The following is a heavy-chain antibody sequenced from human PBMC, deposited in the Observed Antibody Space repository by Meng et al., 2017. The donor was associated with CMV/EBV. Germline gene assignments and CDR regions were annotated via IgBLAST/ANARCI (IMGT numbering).Heavy chain of an antibody. CDR2: IYYSGST. CDR1: GGSISSYY. V-gene: IGHV4-59*01. CDR3: ARAGYSYGQDGPYYYYGMDV. J-gene: IGHJ6*02. D-gene: IGHD5-18*01. Sequence: SETLSLTCTVSGGSISSYYWSWIRQPPGKGLEWIGYIYYSGSTNYNPSPKSRVTISVDTSKNQFSLKLSSVTAADTAVYYCARAGYSYGQDGPYYYYGMDVWGQGTTVTVSS.